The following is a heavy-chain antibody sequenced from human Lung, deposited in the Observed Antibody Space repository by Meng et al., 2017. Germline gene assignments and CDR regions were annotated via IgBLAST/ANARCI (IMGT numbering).Heavy chain of an antibody. CDR1: GGSSGGAS. CDR3: AKGYDILTGPPLDY. J-gene: IGHJ4*02. V-gene: IGHV4-34*01. CDR2: INHSGST. Sequence: WGDSPCEPPGTLSLTWSCYGGSSGGASWSWVRQPPGKGLEWSGEINHSGSTNSTPSLKSPVTISVDTSKNQFSLKLSSVTAADTAVYYCAKGYDILTGPPLDYWGQGTLVPVSS. D-gene: IGHD3-9*01.